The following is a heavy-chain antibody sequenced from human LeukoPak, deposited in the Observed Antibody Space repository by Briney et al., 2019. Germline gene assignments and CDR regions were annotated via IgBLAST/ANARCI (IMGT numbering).Heavy chain of an antibody. V-gene: IGHV3-30*04. Sequence: GGSLRLSCAASGFTFSSYAMHWVRQAPGKGLEWVAVISYDGTNKYYADSVKGRFTISRDNSKNTLYVQVNSLGTEDTAAYYCAKGSYYDSSGSFYFDYWGQGTLVTVSS. CDR2: ISYDGTNK. J-gene: IGHJ4*02. CDR1: GFTFSSYA. CDR3: AKGSYYDSSGSFYFDY. D-gene: IGHD3-22*01.